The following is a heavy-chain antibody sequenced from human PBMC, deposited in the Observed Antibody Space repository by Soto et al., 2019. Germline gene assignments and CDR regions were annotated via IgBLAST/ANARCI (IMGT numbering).Heavy chain of an antibody. V-gene: IGHV4-39*01. J-gene: IGHJ1*01. Sequence: QLQLQESGPGLVKPSETLSLTCTVSGGSISSSSYYWGWIRQPPGKGLEWIGSLYYSGSTYSNPSLKILATIPSATSKNQSSLKLSSVTAADTAVYYCARRGYGSCWYRLQHWGQGTLVTVSS. CDR1: GGSISSSSYY. CDR3: ARRGYGSCWYRLQH. D-gene: IGHD6-19*01. CDR2: LYYSGST.